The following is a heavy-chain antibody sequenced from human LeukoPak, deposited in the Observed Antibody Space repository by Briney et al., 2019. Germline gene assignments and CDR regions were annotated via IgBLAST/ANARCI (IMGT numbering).Heavy chain of an antibody. Sequence: SETLSLTCAVYGGSFSGYYWSWIRQPPGKGLEWIGEINHSGSTNYNPSLKSRVTISVDTSKNQFSLKLSSVTAADTAVYYCARRYSSSWAHDRFDPWGQGTLVTVSS. D-gene: IGHD6-13*01. CDR2: INHSGST. J-gene: IGHJ5*02. V-gene: IGHV4-34*01. CDR1: GGSFSGYY. CDR3: ARRYSSSWAHDRFDP.